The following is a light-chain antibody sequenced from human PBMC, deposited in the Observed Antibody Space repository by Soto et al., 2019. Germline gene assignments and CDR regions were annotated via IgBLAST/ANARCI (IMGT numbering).Light chain of an antibody. CDR1: SSDIGTYNS. Sequence: QSALTQTASVSGSPGQSITISCTGTSSDIGTYNSVSCYQHHPGKAPKLLIFEVIDRPSGVSDRFSGSKSGNTASLTISGLQPEDEADYYCCSYTYTYTLVFGGGTKLTVL. V-gene: IGLV2-14*01. J-gene: IGLJ3*02. CDR2: EVI. CDR3: CSYTYTYTLV.